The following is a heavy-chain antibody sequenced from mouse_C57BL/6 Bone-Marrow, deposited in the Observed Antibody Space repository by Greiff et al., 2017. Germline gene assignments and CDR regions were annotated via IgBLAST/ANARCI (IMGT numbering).Heavy chain of an antibody. Sequence: QVQLQQPGAELVKPGASVKMSCKASGYTFTSYWITWVKQRPGQGLEWIGDIYPGSGSTNYNEKFKSKATLTVDTSSSTAYMQLSSLTSEDSAVYDCARDYYGSSHWYFGVWGTGATVTVSS. D-gene: IGHD1-1*01. CDR3: ARDYYGSSHWYFGV. V-gene: IGHV1-55*01. CDR2: IYPGSGST. J-gene: IGHJ1*03. CDR1: GYTFTSYW.